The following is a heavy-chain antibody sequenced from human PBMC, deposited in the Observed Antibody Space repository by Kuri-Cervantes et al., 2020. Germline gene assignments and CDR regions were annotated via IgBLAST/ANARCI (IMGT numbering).Heavy chain of an antibody. CDR1: GFTFDDYA. Sequence: SLKISCAASGFTFDDYAMHWVRQAPGKGLEWVSGISWNSGSIGYADSVKGRFTISRDNSKNTLYLQMNSLRAEDTAIYYCAKEDSSSWYSGFGYFDYWGQGTLVTVSS. CDR2: ISWNSGSI. CDR3: AKEDSSSWYSGFGYFDY. D-gene: IGHD6-13*01. V-gene: IGHV3-9*01. J-gene: IGHJ4*02.